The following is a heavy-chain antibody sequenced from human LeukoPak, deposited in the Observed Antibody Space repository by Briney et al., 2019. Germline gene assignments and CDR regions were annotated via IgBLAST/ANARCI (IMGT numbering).Heavy chain of an antibody. CDR3: ARDYGSRNEDAFDI. V-gene: IGHV4-34*01. J-gene: IGHJ3*02. D-gene: IGHD2-15*01. CDR1: GGSFSGSY. CDR2: INHSGSP. Sequence: SETLSLTCAVYGGSFSGSYWSWIRQPPGKGLEWIGEINHSGSPNYNPSLKSRVTISLDTSKNQFSLKLSSVTAADTAVYYCARDYGSRNEDAFDIWGQGTVVTVSS.